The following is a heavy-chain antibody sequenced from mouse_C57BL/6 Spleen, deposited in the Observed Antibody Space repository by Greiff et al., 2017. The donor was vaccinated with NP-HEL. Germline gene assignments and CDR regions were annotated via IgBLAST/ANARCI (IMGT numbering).Heavy chain of an antibody. CDR3: ASMVTTLYYYAMDY. D-gene: IGHD2-1*01. CDR1: GYAFSSYW. CDR2: IYPGDGDT. Sequence: VQLQESGAELVKPGASVKISCKASGYAFSSYWMNWVKQRPGKGLEWIGQIYPGDGDTNYNGKFKGKATLTADKSSSTAYMQLSSLTSEDSAVYFCASMVTTLYYYAMDYWGQGTSVTVSS. V-gene: IGHV1-80*01. J-gene: IGHJ4*01.